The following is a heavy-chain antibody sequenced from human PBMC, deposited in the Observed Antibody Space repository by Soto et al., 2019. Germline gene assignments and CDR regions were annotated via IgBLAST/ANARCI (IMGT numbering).Heavy chain of an antibody. Sequence: SETLSLTCTVSGGSISSSSYYWGWIRQPPGKGLEWIGSIYYSGSTYYNPSLKSRVTISVDTSKNQFSLKLSSVTAADTAVYYCARDPSSSSWYGLGYWGQGTLVTVSS. V-gene: IGHV4-39*07. CDR1: GGSISSSSYY. CDR2: IYYSGST. D-gene: IGHD6-13*01. J-gene: IGHJ4*02. CDR3: ARDPSSSSWYGLGY.